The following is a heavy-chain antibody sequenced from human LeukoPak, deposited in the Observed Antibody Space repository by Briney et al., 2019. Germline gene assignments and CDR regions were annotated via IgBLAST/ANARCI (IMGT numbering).Heavy chain of an antibody. CDR2: INPSGGST. CDR1: GYTFTSYY. J-gene: IGHJ4*02. Sequence: ASVTVSCTASGYTFTSYYMHWVRQAPGQGLEWMGIINPSGGSTSYAQKFQGRVTMTRDTSTSTVYMELSSLRSEDTAVYYCARDRPLTYYYDSSGYDGDDYWGQGTLVTVSS. D-gene: IGHD3-22*01. CDR3: ARDRPLTYYYDSSGYDGDDY. V-gene: IGHV1-46*01.